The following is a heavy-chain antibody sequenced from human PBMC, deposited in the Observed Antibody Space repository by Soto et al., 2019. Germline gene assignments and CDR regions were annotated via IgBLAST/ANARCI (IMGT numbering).Heavy chain of an antibody. CDR1: GGSVSSGPYY. CDR2: IYYSGNT. J-gene: IGHJ4*02. D-gene: IGHD3-22*01. V-gene: IGHV4-61*01. Sequence: PSETLSLTCTVSGGSVSSGPYYWSWIRQPPGKGLEWIGYIYYSGNTNYNPTLKSRVTISVDTSKNQFSLKLSSVTAADTAVYYCARGGRHDDSSGYGSPGYWGQGTLVTVSS. CDR3: ARGGRHDDSSGYGSPGY.